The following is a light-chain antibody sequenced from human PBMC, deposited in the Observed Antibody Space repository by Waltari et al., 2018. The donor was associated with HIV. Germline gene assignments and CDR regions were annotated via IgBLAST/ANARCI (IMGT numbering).Light chain of an antibody. V-gene: IGLV1-40*01. CDR3: QSYDRSLSASVV. J-gene: IGLJ2*01. Sequence: QSVLTQPPSVSGAPGQRVPIYCTGGSSNIGADYDVTWYQQLPGTAPKLLISGNKNRPSGVPDRFSASKSGASASLAITGLQAEDEADYFCQSYDRSLSASVVFGGGTKLTVL. CDR2: GNK. CDR1: SSNIGADYD.